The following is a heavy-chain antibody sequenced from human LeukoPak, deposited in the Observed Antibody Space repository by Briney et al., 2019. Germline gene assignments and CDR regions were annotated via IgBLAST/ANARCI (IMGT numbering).Heavy chain of an antibody. CDR2: IYYSGST. J-gene: IGHJ5*02. V-gene: IGHV4-59*01. CDR3: ARGAVRFDP. CDR1: GGSISSYY. Sequence: SETLSLTCTVSGGSISSYYWRWIRQPPGKVLEWIGYIYYSGSTNYNPSLKSRVTISVDTSKNQFSLKLSSVTAADTAVYYCARGAVRFDPWGQGTLVTVSS. D-gene: IGHD3-16*01.